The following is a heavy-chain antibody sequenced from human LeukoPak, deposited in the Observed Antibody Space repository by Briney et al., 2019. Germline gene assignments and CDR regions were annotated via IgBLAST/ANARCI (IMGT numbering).Heavy chain of an antibody. CDR3: AKDTDDIVVVPAANLPPWFDP. CDR1: GFTFSSYG. CDR2: IRYDGSNK. J-gene: IGHJ5*02. Sequence: GGSLRLSCAASGFTFSSYGMHWVRQAPGKGLEWVAFIRYDGSNKYYADSVKGRFTISRDNSKNTLYLQMNSLRAEDTAVYYCAKDTDDIVVVPAANLPPWFDPWGQGTLVTVSS. D-gene: IGHD2-2*01. V-gene: IGHV3-30*02.